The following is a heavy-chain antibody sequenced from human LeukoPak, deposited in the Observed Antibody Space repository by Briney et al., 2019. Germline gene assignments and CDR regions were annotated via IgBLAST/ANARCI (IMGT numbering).Heavy chain of an antibody. V-gene: IGHV3-30*03. CDR1: GFTFSSYG. J-gene: IGHJ4*02. CDR2: ISYDGSNK. D-gene: IGHD6-13*01. Sequence: GGSLRLSCAASGFTFSSYGMHWVRQAPGKGLEWVAVISYDGSNKYYADSVKGRFTISRDNSKNTLYLQMNSLRAEDTAVYYCATPAGNFDYWGQGTLVTVSS. CDR3: ATPAGNFDY.